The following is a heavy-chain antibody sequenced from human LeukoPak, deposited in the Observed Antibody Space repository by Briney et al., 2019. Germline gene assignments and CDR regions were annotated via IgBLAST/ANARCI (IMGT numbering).Heavy chain of an antibody. J-gene: IGHJ4*02. CDR1: GFTFDDYA. D-gene: IGHD1-7*01. Sequence: GGSLRLSCAASGFTFDDYAMHWVRQAPGKGLEWVSGISWNSGSIGYADSVKGRFTISRDNAKNSLYLQMSSLRADDTAVYYCAKEGKTRTWNYSQAKPVYWGQGTLVTVSS. V-gene: IGHV3-9*01. CDR3: AKEGKTRTWNYSQAKPVY. CDR2: ISWNSGSI.